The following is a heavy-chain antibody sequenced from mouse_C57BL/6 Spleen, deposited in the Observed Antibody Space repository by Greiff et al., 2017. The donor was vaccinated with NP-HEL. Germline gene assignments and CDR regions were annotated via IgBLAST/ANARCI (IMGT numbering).Heavy chain of an antibody. V-gene: IGHV5-17*01. CDR3: ARHYYGSIYAMDY. CDR2: ISSGSSTI. J-gene: IGHJ4*01. D-gene: IGHD1-1*01. CDR1: GFTFSDYG. Sequence: EVQGVESGGGLVKPGGSLKLSCAASGFTFSDYGMHWVRQAPEKGLEWVAYISSGSSTIYYADTVKGRFTISRDNAKNTLFLQMTSLRSEDTAMYYCARHYYGSIYAMDYWGQGTSVTVSS.